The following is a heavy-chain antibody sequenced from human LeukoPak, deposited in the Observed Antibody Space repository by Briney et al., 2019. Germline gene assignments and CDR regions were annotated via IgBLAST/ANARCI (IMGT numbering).Heavy chain of an antibody. J-gene: IGHJ4*02. CDR2: INPNTGGA. V-gene: IGHV1-2*04. CDR3: ARDFTSTSNWEFDY. Sequence: ASVKVSCKASGYTFADYFIHWVRQAPGQGLEWMGRINPNTGGAEYAPKFQGWVTMTRDTSISTAYVEVNRLISDDTAVYYCARDFTSTSNWEFDYWGQGTLVTVSS. CDR1: GYTFADYF. D-gene: IGHD1-26*01.